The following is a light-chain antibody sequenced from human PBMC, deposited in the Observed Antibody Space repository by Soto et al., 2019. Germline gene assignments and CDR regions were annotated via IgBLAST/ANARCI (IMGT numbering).Light chain of an antibody. CDR2: GAS. CDR3: QQYGNSPQT. J-gene: IGKJ2*01. V-gene: IGKV3-20*01. Sequence: EIVLTQSPGTLSLSPGERATLSCRASQSVSSSYLAWYHQKPGQAPRLLIYGASSSATGIPDRFSGSGSATDFTLTIARLEPEDFAVYYCQQYGNSPQTFGQGTKLEIK. CDR1: QSVSSSY.